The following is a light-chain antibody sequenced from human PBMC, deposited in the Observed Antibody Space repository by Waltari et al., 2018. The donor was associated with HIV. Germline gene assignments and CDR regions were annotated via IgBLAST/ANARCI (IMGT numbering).Light chain of an antibody. Sequence: QSGLRQPPSTSRPPGQRVVISCSGSSSTVGKNYVSWFQQLPGTAPRLLIYRNDRRPSGLPDRFAAAKSGTSAYLVSSGLRSDDEADYFCASWDDALSSWLFGGGTKLTVL. CDR1: SSTVGKNY. CDR2: RND. CDR3: ASWDDALSSWL. V-gene: IGLV1-47*01. J-gene: IGLJ6*01.